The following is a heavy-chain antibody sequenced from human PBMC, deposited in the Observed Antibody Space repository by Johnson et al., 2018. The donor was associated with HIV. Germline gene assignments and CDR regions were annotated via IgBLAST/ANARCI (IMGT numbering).Heavy chain of an antibody. CDR1: GFTFSSYG. Sequence: QVQLVESGGGVVQPGGSLRLSCAASGFTFSSYGMHWVRQAPGKGLEWVAFIRYDGSNKYYADSVKGRFTISRDNSKNTLYLQMNSLRAEDTAVYYCARDGRFYDILTDYYSNAFDSWGQGTMVTVSS. CDR3: ARDGRFYDILTDYYSNAFDS. V-gene: IGHV3-30*02. J-gene: IGHJ3*02. D-gene: IGHD3-9*01. CDR2: IRYDGSNK.